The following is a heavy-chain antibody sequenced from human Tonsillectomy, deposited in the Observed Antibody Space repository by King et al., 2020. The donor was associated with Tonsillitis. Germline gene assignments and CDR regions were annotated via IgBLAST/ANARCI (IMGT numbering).Heavy chain of an antibody. CDR3: ARPPLASVVTPAQDWFDP. Sequence: VQLVESGGGLVKPGGSLRLSCAASGFTFSDYYMSWIRQAPGKGLEWVSYISSSGSTIYYADSVKGRFTISRDNAKNSLYLQMNSLRAEDTAVYYCARPPLASVVTPAQDWFDPWGQGTLVTVSS. J-gene: IGHJ5*02. V-gene: IGHV3-11*01. D-gene: IGHD4-23*01. CDR2: ISSSGSTI. CDR1: GFTFSDYY.